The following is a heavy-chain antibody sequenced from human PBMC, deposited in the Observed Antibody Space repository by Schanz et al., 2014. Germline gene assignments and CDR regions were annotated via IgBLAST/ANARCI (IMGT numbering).Heavy chain of an antibody. J-gene: IGHJ4*02. Sequence: QVQLVDSGGGLVKPGGSLRLSCTASGFPFSDYFMAWIRQPPGRGLEWVSYIGNGGVTIYYADSVKGRFTISRDNSKNTLFLQMNSLRAEDTAVYYCARDHTTESYCSAGPPIDYWGQGTLLTVSS. CDR2: IGNGGVTI. CDR3: ARDHTTESYCSAGPPIDY. D-gene: IGHD1-26*01. CDR1: GFPFSDYF. V-gene: IGHV3-11*04.